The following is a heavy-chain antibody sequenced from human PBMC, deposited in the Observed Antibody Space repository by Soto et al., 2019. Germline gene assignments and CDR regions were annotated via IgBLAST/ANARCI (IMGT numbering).Heavy chain of an antibody. J-gene: IGHJ3*02. CDR2: FDPEDGET. D-gene: IGHD6-19*01. V-gene: IGHV1-24*01. Sequence: GASVKVSCKVSGYTLTELSMHWVRKAPGKGLEWMGGFDPEDGETIYAQKFQGRVTMTEDTSTDTAYMELSSLRSEDTAVYYCATGLTPGIAVAGDAFDIWGQGTMVTVSS. CDR3: ATGLTPGIAVAGDAFDI. CDR1: GYTLTELS.